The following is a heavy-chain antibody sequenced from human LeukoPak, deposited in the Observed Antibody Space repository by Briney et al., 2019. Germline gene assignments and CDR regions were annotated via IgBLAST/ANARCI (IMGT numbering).Heavy chain of an antibody. Sequence: SETLSLTCAVYGGSFSGYYWSWIRQPPGKGLEWIGEINHSGSTNYNPSLKSRVTISVDTSKNQFSLKLSSVTAADTAVYYCARTGPYSSGWYHFDYWGQGTLVTVSS. D-gene: IGHD6-19*01. CDR2: INHSGST. V-gene: IGHV4-34*01. CDR1: GGSFSGYY. J-gene: IGHJ4*02. CDR3: ARTGPYSSGWYHFDY.